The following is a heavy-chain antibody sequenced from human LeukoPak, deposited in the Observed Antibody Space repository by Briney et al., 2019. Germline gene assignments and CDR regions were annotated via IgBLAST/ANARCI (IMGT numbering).Heavy chain of an antibody. J-gene: IGHJ4*02. CDR1: GFTFSSYA. CDR3: AIMHPYYDGSGYWVQ. Sequence: GGPLRLSCAASGFTFSSYAMSWVRQAPGKGLEWVSGISTSGGSSSYADSVKGRFTISRDNPRNTLYMQMNSLRAEDTALYYCAIMHPYYDGSGYWVQWGQGTLVTVSS. V-gene: IGHV3-23*01. CDR2: ISTSGGSS. D-gene: IGHD3-22*01.